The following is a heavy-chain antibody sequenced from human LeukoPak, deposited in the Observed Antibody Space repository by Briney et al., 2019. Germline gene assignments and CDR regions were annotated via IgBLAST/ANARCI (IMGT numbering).Heavy chain of an antibody. V-gene: IGHV1-46*01. Sequence: ASVKVSCKASGYTFTNYYILWVRQAPGQALEWMGIINPSGGTTTYAQKFQGRVTMTEDTSTDTAYMELSSLRSEDTAIYYCATVLRGSYFDFWGQGTLVTVSS. J-gene: IGHJ4*02. CDR2: INPSGGTT. CDR3: ATVLRGSYFDF. CDR1: GYTFTNYY. D-gene: IGHD3-16*01.